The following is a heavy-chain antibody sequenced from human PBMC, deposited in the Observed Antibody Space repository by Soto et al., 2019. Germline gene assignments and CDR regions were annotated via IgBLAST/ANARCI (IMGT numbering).Heavy chain of an antibody. Sequence: PGGSLRLSCAASGFISRSYWMHWVRQVPGKGLVWVSRINGDGRSTSYADSVKGRFTISRDNAKNTLYLQMNSLRADDTTVYYCERAPYLADDAFDIWGQGVMVTVSS. CDR3: ERAPYLADDAFDI. V-gene: IGHV3-74*01. CDR1: GFISRSYW. CDR2: INGDGRST. J-gene: IGHJ3*02. D-gene: IGHD2-2*01.